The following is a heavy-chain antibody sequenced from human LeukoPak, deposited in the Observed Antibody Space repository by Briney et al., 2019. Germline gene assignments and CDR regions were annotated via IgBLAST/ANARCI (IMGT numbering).Heavy chain of an antibody. Sequence: SETLSLTCAVYGGSFSGYYWSWIRQPPGKGLEWIGEINHSGSTNYNPSLKSRVTISVDTSKNQFSLKLSSVTAADTAVYYCARGDYDILTGYLNNWFDPWGQGTLVTVSS. CDR3: ARGDYDILTGYLNNWFDP. D-gene: IGHD3-9*01. CDR2: INHSGST. V-gene: IGHV4-34*01. CDR1: GGSFSGYY. J-gene: IGHJ5*02.